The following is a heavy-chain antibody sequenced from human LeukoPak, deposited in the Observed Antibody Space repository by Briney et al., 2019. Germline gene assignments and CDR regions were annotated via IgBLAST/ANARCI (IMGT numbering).Heavy chain of an antibody. D-gene: IGHD6-19*01. J-gene: IGHJ2*01. CDR1: GFTFSSYD. CDR2: IGTAGDT. CDR3: ARDRFNPVAGSEWYFDL. V-gene: IGHV3-13*01. Sequence: GGSLRLSCAASGFTFSSYDMHWVRQATGKGLEWVSAIGTAGDTYYPGSVKGRFTISRENAKNALYLQMNSLRAGDTAVYYCARDRFNPVAGSEWYFDLWGRGTLVTVSS.